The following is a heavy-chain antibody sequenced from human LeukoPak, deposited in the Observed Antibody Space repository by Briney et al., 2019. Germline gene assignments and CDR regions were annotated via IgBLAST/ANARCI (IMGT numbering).Heavy chain of an antibody. CDR3: ARLTGTTTLGYNWFDP. CDR1: GYSFTSYW. D-gene: IGHD1-7*01. CDR2: VYPGDSDT. V-gene: IGHV5-51*01. Sequence: GESLKISCKGSGYSFTSYWIGWVRQMPGKGLEWMGIVYPGDSDTRYSPSFQGQVTISADKSISTAYLQWSSLKASDTAMYYCARLTGTTTLGYNWFDPWGQGTLVTVSS. J-gene: IGHJ5*02.